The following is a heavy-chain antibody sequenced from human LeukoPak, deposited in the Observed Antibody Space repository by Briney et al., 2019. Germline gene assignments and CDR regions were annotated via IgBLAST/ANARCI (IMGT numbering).Heavy chain of an antibody. CDR3: ARRSTIMNAFDI. CDR1: GFTFSSYA. D-gene: IGHD5/OR15-5a*01. V-gene: IGHV3-30*03. CDR2: ISYDGSNK. Sequence: GGSLRLSCAASGFTFSSYAMHWVRQAPGKGLEWVAVISYDGSNKYYADSVRGRFTISRDNSKNTLYLQMNSLRAEDTAVYYCARRSTIMNAFDIWGQGTMVTVSS. J-gene: IGHJ3*02.